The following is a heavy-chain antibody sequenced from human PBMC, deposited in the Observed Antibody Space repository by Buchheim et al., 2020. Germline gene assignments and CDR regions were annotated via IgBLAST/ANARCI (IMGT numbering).Heavy chain of an antibody. CDR3: AKSISWYFGY. D-gene: IGHD3-3*02. J-gene: IGHJ4*02. Sequence: QLQMLESGPGLVKPSETLSLTCTTSGASADTSIYYWGWIRQSPGKGLEWIGSIFYGGSTQYNPSRKSRVTISVAMSRNEFSLRLTAVTAADTAVYFCAKSISWYFGYWGQG. V-gene: IGHV4-39*01. CDR2: IFYGGST. CDR1: GASADTSIYY.